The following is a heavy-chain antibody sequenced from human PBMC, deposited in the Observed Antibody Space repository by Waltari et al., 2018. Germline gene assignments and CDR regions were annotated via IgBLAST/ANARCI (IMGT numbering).Heavy chain of an antibody. CDR1: GFTFSGPA. CDR3: ARRNGDSSNYGMDV. Sequence: DVQLVESGGGLVQPGGSLKLSCAASGFTFSGPAIHWVRQASGKGLEWVGRIRSKANTYATAYGASVKGRFTISRDDSKNTAYLLMNSLKTEDTAVYYCARRNGDSSNYGMDVWGQGTTVTVSS. D-gene: IGHD4-17*01. J-gene: IGHJ6*02. V-gene: IGHV3-73*01. CDR2: IRSKANTYAT.